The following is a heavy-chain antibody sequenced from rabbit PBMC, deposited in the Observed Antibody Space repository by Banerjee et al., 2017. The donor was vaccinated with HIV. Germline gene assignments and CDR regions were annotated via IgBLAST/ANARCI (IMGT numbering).Heavy chain of an antibody. J-gene: IGHJ4*01. D-gene: IGHD5-1*01. Sequence: EESGGDLVKPEGSLTLTCKASGFSFSSSYWICWVRQAPGKGLEWIACIYAGSSGSTAYASWAKGRFTISKTSSTTVTLQMTSLTAADTAAYFCARDPNNVVNEGTFDLWGPGTLVTVS. CDR1: GFSFSSSYW. CDR3: ARDPNNVVNEGTFDL. V-gene: IGHV1S45*01. CDR2: IYAGSSGST.